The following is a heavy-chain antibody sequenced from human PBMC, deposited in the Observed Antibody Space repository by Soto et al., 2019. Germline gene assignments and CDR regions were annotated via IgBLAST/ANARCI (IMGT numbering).Heavy chain of an antibody. CDR3: AKESSTVGPRDFDY. CDR1: GFTFSSYA. CDR2: ITGGGGST. Sequence: PGGSLRLACAASGFTFSSYAMSWVRQAPGKGLEWVSAITGGGGSTYHADFVRGRFTISRDNSKNTLYLQMNSLRAEDTAVYYCAKESSTVGPRDFDYWGQGTLVTGSS. D-gene: IGHD4-17*01. J-gene: IGHJ4*02. V-gene: IGHV3-23*01.